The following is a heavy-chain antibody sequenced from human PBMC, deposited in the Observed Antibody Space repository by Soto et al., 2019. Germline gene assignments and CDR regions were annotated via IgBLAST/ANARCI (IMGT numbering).Heavy chain of an antibody. CDR1: GYTFNDYW. CDR2: IDPSDSYT. V-gene: IGHV5-10-1*01. J-gene: IGHJ4*02. CDR3: ARFANYYNNRDVDY. Sequence: GESLKISRKASGYTFNDYWITWMRHVPGKGLEWVGSIDPSDSYTNYSPSFEGRVSISTDEALGTALLQGTSVKASDTAIYYCARFANYYNNRDVDYWGQGTPVTVSS. D-gene: IGHD3-22*01.